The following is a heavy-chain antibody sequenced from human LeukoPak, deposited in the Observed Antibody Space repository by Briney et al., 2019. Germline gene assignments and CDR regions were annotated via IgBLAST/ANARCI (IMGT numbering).Heavy chain of an antibody. CDR1: GDSVSSKSVS. D-gene: IGHD3-16*01. Sequence: SHTLSLTCAISGDSVSSKSVSWSWMRQSPSRGLEYLGRTRYRSTWSTFYSLSVEGRITINADTSRNEVSLRLSSVTPEDTALYYCVRDFNWAFDYWGQGTLVTVSS. CDR2: TRYRSTWST. V-gene: IGHV6-1*01. J-gene: IGHJ4*02. CDR3: VRDFNWAFDY.